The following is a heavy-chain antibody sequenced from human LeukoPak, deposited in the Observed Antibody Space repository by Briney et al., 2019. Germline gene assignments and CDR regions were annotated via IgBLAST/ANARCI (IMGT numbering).Heavy chain of an antibody. V-gene: IGHV3-21*01. CDR3: ARDPSELRYFDWFPYYYYYMDV. D-gene: IGHD3-9*01. Sequence: PGGSLRLSCAASGFTFSSNSMNWVRQAPGKGLEWVSSISSSSSYIYYADSVKGRFTISRDNAKNSLYRQMNSLRAEDTAVYYCARDPSELRYFDWFPYYYYYMDVWGKGTTVTISS. CDR1: GFTFSSNS. J-gene: IGHJ6*03. CDR2: ISSSSSYI.